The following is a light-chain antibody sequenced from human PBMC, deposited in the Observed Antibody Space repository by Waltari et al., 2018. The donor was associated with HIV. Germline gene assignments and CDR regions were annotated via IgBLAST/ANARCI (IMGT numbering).Light chain of an antibody. CDR2: WAS. V-gene: IGKV4-1*01. Sequence: DIVMTQSPDSLAVSLGERAPLNCKASQSVLYSSNNKNYLAWYQQKPGQPPKLLIYWASTRESGVPDRFSGSGSGTDFALTISSLQAEDVAVYYCQEFYSNHLSFGPGTKVEIK. CDR1: QSVLYSSNNKNY. J-gene: IGKJ3*01. CDR3: QEFYSNHLS.